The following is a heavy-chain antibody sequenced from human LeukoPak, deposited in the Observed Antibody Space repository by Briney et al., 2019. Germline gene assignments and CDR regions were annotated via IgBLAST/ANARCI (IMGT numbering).Heavy chain of an antibody. CDR3: ARWDYYGSGSYGGVGY. CDR2: IHPNSGGT. Sequence: ASVKVSCKASGYTFTGYYMHWVRQAPGQGLEWVGRIHPNSGGTNFAQKFQGRVTMTRDTSISTAYMELSRLRSDDTAVYYCARWDYYGSGSYGGVGYWGQGTLVTVSS. J-gene: IGHJ4*02. CDR1: GYTFTGYY. D-gene: IGHD3-10*01. V-gene: IGHV1-2*06.